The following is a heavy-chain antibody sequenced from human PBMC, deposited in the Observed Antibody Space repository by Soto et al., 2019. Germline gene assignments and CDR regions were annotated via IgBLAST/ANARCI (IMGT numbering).Heavy chain of an antibody. V-gene: IGHV3-15*01. J-gene: IGHJ4*02. CDR2: IKSYTNGGTT. Sequence: AGGSLRLSCAASGFTFSNAWMSWVRQAPGKGLEWVGRIKSYTNGGTTDYAAPVKGRFAISRDDSKNTLYLQMNSLKTEDAGSYYCTTADPIKSYWGQGTLVTVSS. CDR3: TTADPIKSY. CDR1: GFTFSNAW.